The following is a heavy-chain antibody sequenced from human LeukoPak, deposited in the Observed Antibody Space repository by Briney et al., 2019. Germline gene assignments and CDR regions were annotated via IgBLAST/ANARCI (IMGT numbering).Heavy chain of an antibody. V-gene: IGHV3-30*02. CDR2: IRHGGGNQ. Sequence: PGGSLRLSCAASGFTFSAYGMHWVRQAPGKGLEWVAFIRHGGGNQNYADSVKGRFTTSRDNSNNALYLQLNILRTEDTTVDFCAKDLGNPDYYFDHWGQGTLVTVSS. CDR3: AKDLGNPDYYFDH. D-gene: IGHD3-16*01. J-gene: IGHJ4*02. CDR1: GFTFSAYG.